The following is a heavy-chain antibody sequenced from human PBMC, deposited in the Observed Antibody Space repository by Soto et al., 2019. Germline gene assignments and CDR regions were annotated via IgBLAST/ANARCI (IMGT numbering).Heavy chain of an antibody. D-gene: IGHD5-18*01. CDR3: ARVRGRVYSYGYHYYYYYGMDV. J-gene: IGHJ6*02. V-gene: IGHV4-34*01. CDR2: INHSGST. CDR1: GGSFSGYY. Sequence: QVQLQQWGAGLLKPSETLSLTCAVYGGSFSGYYWSWIRQPPGKGLEWIGEINHSGSTNYNPSLKSRVTISVDTSKNQFSLKLSSVTAADTAVYYCARVRGRVYSYGYHYYYYYGMDVWGQGTTVTVSS.